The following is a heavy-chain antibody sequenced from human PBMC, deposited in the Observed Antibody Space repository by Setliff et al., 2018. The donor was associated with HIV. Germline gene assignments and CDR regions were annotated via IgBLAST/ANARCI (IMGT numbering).Heavy chain of an antibody. CDR3: GAGSKYDDSGYYSPYFDY. V-gene: IGHV4-39*01. J-gene: IGHJ4*02. CDR1: GGSVTSSLYY. D-gene: IGHD3-3*01. CDR2: IYYGGTT. Sequence: PSETLSLTCTVSGGSVTSSLYYWGWIRQPPGKGLEWIGTIYYGGTTYYNPSLRSRVTISVDTSRNRFFLKLTSVTAADTAVYYCGAGSKYDDSGYYSPYFDYWGQGALVTVSS.